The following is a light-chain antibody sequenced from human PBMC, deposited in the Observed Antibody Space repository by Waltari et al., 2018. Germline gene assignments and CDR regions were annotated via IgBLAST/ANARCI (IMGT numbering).Light chain of an antibody. CDR3: SSYRDTAACDV. V-gene: IGLV2-14*01. Sequence: QSALTQPASESGSPGQSITISCTGSSSDIGGYNYVSWYQQPPGKAPKLMSYEDCSRPAGVSDRCSASKSGNTASLTISGLQAEDEAEYYCSSYRDTAACDVFGGGTKLTVL. J-gene: IGLJ3*02. CDR2: EDC. CDR1: SSDIGGYNY.